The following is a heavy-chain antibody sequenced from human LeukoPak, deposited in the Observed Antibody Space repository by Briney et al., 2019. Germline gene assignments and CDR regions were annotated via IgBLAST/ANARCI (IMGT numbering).Heavy chain of an antibody. D-gene: IGHD3-10*01. CDR3: ARKNRGGGYFDY. CDR2: ISSSSSYI. J-gene: IGHJ4*02. Sequence: PGGSLRLSCAASGFTFSIYSMNWVRQAPGKGLEWVSSISSSSSYIYYADSVKGRFTISRDNAKNSLYLQMNSLRAEDTAVYYCARKNRGGGYFDYWGQGTLVTVSS. CDR1: GFTFSIYS. V-gene: IGHV3-21*01.